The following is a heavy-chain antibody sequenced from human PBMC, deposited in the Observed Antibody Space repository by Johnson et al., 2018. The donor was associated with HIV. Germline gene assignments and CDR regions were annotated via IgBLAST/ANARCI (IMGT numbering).Heavy chain of an antibody. J-gene: IGHJ3*01. D-gene: IGHD6-19*01. Sequence: QVQLMESGGGLVKPGGSLRLSCVASGFTFSDYYMSWIRQAPGKGLEWVSRMNGDGKSTTYADSVKGRFSISRANAKNSLYLQMNSLRAEDTALYYCARFRQWLVFPAFDLWGQGTIVTVSS. CDR3: ARFRQWLVFPAFDL. V-gene: IGHV3-11*03. CDR2: MNGDGKST. CDR1: GFTFSDYY.